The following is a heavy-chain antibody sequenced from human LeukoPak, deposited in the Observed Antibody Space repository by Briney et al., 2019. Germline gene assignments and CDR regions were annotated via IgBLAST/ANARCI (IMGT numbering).Heavy chain of an antibody. CDR3: ARGRTYYYGSGSYSSGMDV. V-gene: IGHV4-34*01. CDR2: INHSGST. J-gene: IGHJ6*02. D-gene: IGHD3-10*01. Sequence: PETLSLTCAVYGGSFSGYYWSWIRQPPGKGLEWIGEINHSGSTNYNPSLKSRVTISVDTSKNQFSLKLSSVTAADTAVYYCARGRTYYYGSGSYSSGMDVWGQGTTVTVSS. CDR1: GGSFSGYY.